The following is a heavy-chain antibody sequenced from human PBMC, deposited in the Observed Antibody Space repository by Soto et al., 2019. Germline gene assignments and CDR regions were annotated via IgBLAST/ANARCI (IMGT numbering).Heavy chain of an antibody. CDR1: GGSISSGDYY. CDR3: ARGGTIFGVVIGWFDP. D-gene: IGHD3-3*01. CDR2: IYYSGST. V-gene: IGHV4-30-4*01. Sequence: QVQLQESGPGPVKPSQTLSLTCTVSGGSISSGDYYWSWIRQPPGKGLEWIGYIYYSGSTYYNPSLKSRVTISVDTSKNQFSLKLSSVTAADTAVYYCARGGTIFGVVIGWFDPWGQGTLVTVSS. J-gene: IGHJ5*02.